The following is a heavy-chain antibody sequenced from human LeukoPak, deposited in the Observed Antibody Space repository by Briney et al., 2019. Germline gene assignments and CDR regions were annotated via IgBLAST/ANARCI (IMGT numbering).Heavy chain of an antibody. CDR1: GGSISSYY. CDR2: IYTSGST. V-gene: IGHV4-4*07. J-gene: IGHJ4*02. Sequence: SETLSLTCTVSGGSISSYYWSWIRQPAGKGLEWIGRIYTSGSTNYNPSLKSRVAMSVDLTKNQLSLKLTSVTAADTAMYYCARKDGDYWGRGTLVAVSS. CDR3: ARKDGDY.